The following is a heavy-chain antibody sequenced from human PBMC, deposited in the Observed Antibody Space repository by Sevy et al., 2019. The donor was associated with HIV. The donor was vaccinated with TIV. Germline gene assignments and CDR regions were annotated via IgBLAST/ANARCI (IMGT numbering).Heavy chain of an antibody. D-gene: IGHD3-9*01. J-gene: IGHJ5*02. Sequence: WGSLRLSCEVSGFNVNNYGMHWVRQAPGKGLEWVAMVPYDGSKSHYVDSVKGRFTISRDYSENTLYLQMNNLRVEDTAVYYCARDHNTGWCNWFDPWGQGTLVTVSS. CDR3: ARDHNTGWCNWFDP. CDR2: VPYDGSKS. V-gene: IGHV3-30*02. CDR1: GFNVNNYG.